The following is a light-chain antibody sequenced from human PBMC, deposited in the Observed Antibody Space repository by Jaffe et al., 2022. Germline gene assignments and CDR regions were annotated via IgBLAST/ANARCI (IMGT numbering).Light chain of an antibody. Sequence: EIVLTQSPATLSLSPGERATLSCRASQSVSSYLAWYQQKPGQAPRLLIYDASNRATGIPARFSGSGSGTDFTLTISSLEPEDFAVYYCQQRSNWPFYTFGGGTKVEIK. CDR1: QSVSSY. CDR2: DAS. CDR3: QQRSNWPFYT. V-gene: IGKV3-11*01. J-gene: IGKJ4*01.